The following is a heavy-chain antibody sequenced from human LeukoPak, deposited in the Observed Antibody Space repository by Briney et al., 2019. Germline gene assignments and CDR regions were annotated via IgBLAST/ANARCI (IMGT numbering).Heavy chain of an antibody. CDR2: ISAYNGNT. D-gene: IGHD1-7*01. CDR3: ARNYIHYYYMDV. V-gene: IGHV1-18*01. J-gene: IGHJ6*03. Sequence: ASVKVSCKASGYTFTSYGISWVRRAPGQGLEWMGWISAYNGNTNYAQKLQGRVTMTTDTSTSTAYMELRSLRSDDTAVYYCARNYIHYYYMDVWGKGTTVTVSS. CDR1: GYTFTSYG.